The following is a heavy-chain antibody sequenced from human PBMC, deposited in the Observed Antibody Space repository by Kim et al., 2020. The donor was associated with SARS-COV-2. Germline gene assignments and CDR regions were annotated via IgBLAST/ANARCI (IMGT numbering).Heavy chain of an antibody. CDR2: INPNSGGT. CDR3: ARDGYSYGAWFDP. Sequence: ASVKVSCKASGYPFTGYFMPWVRHAPGPGLAWMGWINPNSGGTNYAQKFQGRVTMTRDTSITTAYMELSRLRSDDTAVYYCARDGYSYGAWFDPWGQGTLVTVSS. D-gene: IGHD5-18*01. CDR1: GYPFTGYF. J-gene: IGHJ5*02. V-gene: IGHV1-2*02.